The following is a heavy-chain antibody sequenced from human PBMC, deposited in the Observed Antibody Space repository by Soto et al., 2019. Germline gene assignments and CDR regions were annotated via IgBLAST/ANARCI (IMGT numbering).Heavy chain of an antibody. Sequence: GGSLRLSCAASGFTFSSYAMSWVRQAPGKGLEWVSAISGSGGSTYYADSVKGRFTISRDNSKNTLYLQMNSLRAEDTAVYYCANTYNWNLYYFDYWGQGTLVTVSS. J-gene: IGHJ4*02. CDR2: ISGSGGST. CDR1: GFTFSSYA. V-gene: IGHV3-23*01. CDR3: ANTYNWNLYYFDY. D-gene: IGHD1-20*01.